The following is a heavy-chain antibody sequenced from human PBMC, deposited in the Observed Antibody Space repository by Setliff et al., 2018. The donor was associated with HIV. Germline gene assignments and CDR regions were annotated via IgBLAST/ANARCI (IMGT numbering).Heavy chain of an antibody. D-gene: IGHD5-18*01. Sequence: SLRLSCTASGFTFGDYAMSWVRRAPGKGLEWVGFIRSKAYGGTTEYAASVKDRFPVSRDDSKSLAYLQINSLKTEDTAVYYCTRDKGYAFDIWGQGTMVTVSS. J-gene: IGHJ3*02. V-gene: IGHV3-49*04. CDR1: GFTFGDYA. CDR3: TRDKGYAFDI. CDR2: IRSKAYGGTT.